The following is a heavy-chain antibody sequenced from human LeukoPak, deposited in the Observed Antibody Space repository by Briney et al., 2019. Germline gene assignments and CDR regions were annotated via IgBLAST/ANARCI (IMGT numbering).Heavy chain of an antibody. CDR3: ARHVPAIYDFWSGYSAIDY. Sequence: SGTLSLTCAVYGGSFSGYYWSWIRQPPGKGLEWIGEINHSGSTNYNPSLKSRVTISVDTSKNQFSLKLSSVTAADTAVYYCARHVPAIYDFWSGYSAIDYWGQGTLVTVSS. CDR1: GGSFSGYY. V-gene: IGHV4-34*01. D-gene: IGHD3-3*01. CDR2: INHSGST. J-gene: IGHJ4*02.